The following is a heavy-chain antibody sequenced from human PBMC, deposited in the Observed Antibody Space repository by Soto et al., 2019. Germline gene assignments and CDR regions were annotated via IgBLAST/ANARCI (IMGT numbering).Heavy chain of an antibody. CDR3: ARSVAVAGLDY. J-gene: IGHJ4*02. CDR1: GFTLSSYS. D-gene: IGHD6-19*01. Sequence: QVQLVESGGGVVQPGRSLRLSCAASGFTLSSYSMHWVRQAPGKGLEWVGVISYDGNKKYYRDSVKGRFSISRDTSNNTVHLQMHSLRPDDTAVYYCARSVAVAGLDYWGQGSLVTVSS. CDR2: ISYDGNKK. V-gene: IGHV3-30-3*01.